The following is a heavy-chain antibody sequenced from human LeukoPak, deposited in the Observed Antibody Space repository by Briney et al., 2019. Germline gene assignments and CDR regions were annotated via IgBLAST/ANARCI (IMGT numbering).Heavy chain of an antibody. J-gene: IGHJ4*02. Sequence: GESLKISRKGLGYSFSSYWSAWVRQRPGKGLEGREIIYPGGSENRYDPSCEGQVTISADRSTSTAYLQWSSLRASDTAMYYCARANRDGHNQNFDHWGQGTLVSVSS. D-gene: IGHD5-24*01. CDR3: ARANRDGHNQNFDH. V-gene: IGHV5-51*01. CDR2: IYPGGSEN. CDR1: GYSFSSYW.